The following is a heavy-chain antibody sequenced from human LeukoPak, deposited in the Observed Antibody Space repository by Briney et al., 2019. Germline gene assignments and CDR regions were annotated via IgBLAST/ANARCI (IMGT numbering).Heavy chain of an antibody. V-gene: IGHV3-7*01. Sequence: PGGSLRLSCAASGFTFSSYWMSWVRQAPGKGLEWVANIKQDGSEKYYVDSVKGRFTISRDNAKNSLYLQMNSLRAEDTAVYYCARPPDYYYYYYMDVWGKGTTVTVSS. CDR3: ARPPDYYYYYYMDV. CDR2: IKQDGSEK. CDR1: GFTFSSYW. J-gene: IGHJ6*03.